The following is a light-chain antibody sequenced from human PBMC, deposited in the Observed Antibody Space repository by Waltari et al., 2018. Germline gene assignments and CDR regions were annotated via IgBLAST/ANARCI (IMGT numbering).Light chain of an antibody. J-gene: IGLJ3*02. Sequence: QSVLTQPPSVSGAPGQRVTISCTGRSSHIGAGYDVHWYQQLPGTAPKLLIYGNSNRPSGVPDRFSGSKSGTSASLAITGLQAEDEADYYCQSYDSSLSVWVFGGGTKLTVL. CDR1: SSHIGAGYD. V-gene: IGLV1-40*01. CDR2: GNS. CDR3: QSYDSSLSVWV.